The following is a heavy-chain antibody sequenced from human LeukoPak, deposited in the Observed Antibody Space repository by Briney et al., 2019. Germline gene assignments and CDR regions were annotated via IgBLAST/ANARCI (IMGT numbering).Heavy chain of an antibody. CDR2: ARSSGGT. CDR1: GGSIYIYS. CDR3: ATSYGSYVVDY. V-gene: IGHV4-59*01. Sequence: SGAPSVTCTVPGGSIYIYSLTLIRHTPQARLEWIGFARSSGGTNYTPSLKSRVTILVDTSKNQFSLKLNSVTAADTAVYYCATSYGSYVVDYWGQGTLVIVSS. D-gene: IGHD2-15*01. J-gene: IGHJ4*02.